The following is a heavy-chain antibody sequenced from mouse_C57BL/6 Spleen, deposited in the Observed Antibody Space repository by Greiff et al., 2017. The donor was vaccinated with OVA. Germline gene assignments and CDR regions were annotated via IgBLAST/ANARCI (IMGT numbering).Heavy chain of an antibody. V-gene: IGHV1-64*01. CDR1: GYTFTSYW. CDR2: IHPNSGST. J-gene: IGHJ1*03. D-gene: IGHD1-2*01. Sequence: QVQLQQPGAELVKPGASVKLSCKASGYTFTSYWMHWVKQRPGQGLEWIGMIHPNSGSTNYNEKFKSKATLTVDKSSSTAYMQLSSLTSEDSAVYYCARIDEDGSYWYFDVWGTGTTVTVSS. CDR3: ARIDEDGSYWYFDV.